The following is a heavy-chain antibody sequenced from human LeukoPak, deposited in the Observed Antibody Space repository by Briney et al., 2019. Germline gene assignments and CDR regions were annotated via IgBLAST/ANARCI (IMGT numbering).Heavy chain of an antibody. CDR2: ISGSGGST. CDR1: GFTFSNYA. J-gene: IGHJ4*02. CDR3: ARGDPPDY. Sequence: PGGSLRLSCAASGFTFSNYAMNWVRQAPGRGLEWVSAISGSGGSTYYADSVKGRFTISRDNSKNTLYLQMNSLRDEDTAVYYCARGDPPDYWGQGTLVTVSS. V-gene: IGHV3-23*01.